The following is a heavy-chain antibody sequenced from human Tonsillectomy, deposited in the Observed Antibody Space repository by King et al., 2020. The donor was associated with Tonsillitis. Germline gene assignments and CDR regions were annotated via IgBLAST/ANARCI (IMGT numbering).Heavy chain of an antibody. CDR3: AKDNTYYDFWSGYFGGMDV. Sequence: VQLVESGGGVVQPGRSLRLSCAASGFTFSHYGIHWVRQAPGKGLEWVAAISFDGTNKYDIESVKGRFTISRDNAKNTLYLEMNSLRVEDTAVYYCAKDNTYYDFWSGYFGGMDVWGQGTTVTVSS. J-gene: IGHJ6*02. D-gene: IGHD3-3*01. CDR2: ISFDGTNK. V-gene: IGHV3-30*18. CDR1: GFTFSHYG.